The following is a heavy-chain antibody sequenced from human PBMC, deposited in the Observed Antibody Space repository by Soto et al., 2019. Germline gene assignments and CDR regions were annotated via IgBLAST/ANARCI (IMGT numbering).Heavy chain of an antibody. Sequence: SETLSLTCAVYGGSFSAYYWSWIRQPPGKGLEWIGEIDHSGSTNYNPSLESRVTISVDTSKNQFSLKVSSVTAADKAVYHCERTDRDIFYGMDVWGQGTTVTVSS. J-gene: IGHJ6*02. V-gene: IGHV4-34*01. CDR3: ERTDRDIFYGMDV. CDR1: GGSFSAYY. CDR2: IDHSGST. D-gene: IGHD3-22*01.